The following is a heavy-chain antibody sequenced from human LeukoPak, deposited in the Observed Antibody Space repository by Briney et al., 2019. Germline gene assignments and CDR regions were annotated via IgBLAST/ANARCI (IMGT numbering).Heavy chain of an antibody. CDR3: TRDHRDDRNPGYYFDY. CDR2: IKTKVYGGTT. V-gene: IGHV3-49*04. J-gene: IGHJ4*02. D-gene: IGHD1-14*01. Sequence: PGGSLRLSCAASGFTLSTYYMNWVRQAPGQGLEGVGFIKTKVYGGTTEYAASVKGRFTISRDDSKAIAYLQMNSLKTEDTAVYYCTRDHRDDRNPGYYFDYWGQGTLVTVSS. CDR1: GFTLSTYY.